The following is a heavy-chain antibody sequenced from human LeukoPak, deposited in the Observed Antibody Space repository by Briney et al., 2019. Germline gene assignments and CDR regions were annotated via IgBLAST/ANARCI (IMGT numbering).Heavy chain of an antibody. D-gene: IGHD3-22*01. CDR1: GFTFSSYA. CDR3: AKDHLPYYYDSSGYRHPSDY. Sequence: GGSLRLSCAASGFTFSSYAVSWVRQAPGKGLEWVSAISGSGGSTYYADSVKGRFTISRDNSKNTLYLQMNSLRAEDTAVYYCAKDHLPYYYDSSGYRHPSDYWGQGTLVTVSS. J-gene: IGHJ4*02. CDR2: ISGSGGST. V-gene: IGHV3-23*01.